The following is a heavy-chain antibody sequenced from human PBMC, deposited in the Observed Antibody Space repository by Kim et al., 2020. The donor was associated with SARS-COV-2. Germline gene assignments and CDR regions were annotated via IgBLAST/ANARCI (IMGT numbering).Heavy chain of an antibody. CDR2: ISSNGGST. J-gene: IGHJ4*02. CDR3: VKDLEYYDILTAISADY. D-gene: IGHD3-9*01. V-gene: IGHV3-64D*06. Sequence: GGSLRLSCSASGFTFSSYAMHWVRQAPGKGLEYVSAISSNGGSTYYADSVKGRFTISRDNSKNTLYLQMSSLRAEDTAVYYCVKDLEYYDILTAISADYWGQGTLVTVSS. CDR1: GFTFSSYA.